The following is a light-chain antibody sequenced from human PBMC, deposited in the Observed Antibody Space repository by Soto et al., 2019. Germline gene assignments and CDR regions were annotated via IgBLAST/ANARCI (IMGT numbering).Light chain of an antibody. CDR1: QGITSY. CDR3: QQLYSYPLT. V-gene: IGKV1-9*01. Sequence: IQVTQSLSSLSASVGDRVTITCRASQGITSYLAWYQQKPGKAPKLLIYAASALQTGVSSRFSGSGYGTDFALTISNLQPEDFATYFCQQLYSYPLTFGGGTTVEF. J-gene: IGKJ4*01. CDR2: AAS.